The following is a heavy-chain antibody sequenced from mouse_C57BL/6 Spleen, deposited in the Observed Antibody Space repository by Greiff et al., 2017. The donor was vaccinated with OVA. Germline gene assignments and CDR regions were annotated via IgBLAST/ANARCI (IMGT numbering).Heavy chain of an antibody. D-gene: IGHD1-1*01. CDR2: INYDGSST. CDR3: ARDTTTVVADWYFDV. V-gene: IGHV5-16*01. Sequence: EVMLVESEGGLVQPGSSMKLSCTASGFTFSDYYMAWVRQVPEKGLEWVANINYDGSSTYYLDSLKSRFIISRDNAKNILYLQMSSLKSEDTATYYCARDTTTVVADWYFDVWGTGTTVTVSS. J-gene: IGHJ1*03. CDR1: GFTFSDYY.